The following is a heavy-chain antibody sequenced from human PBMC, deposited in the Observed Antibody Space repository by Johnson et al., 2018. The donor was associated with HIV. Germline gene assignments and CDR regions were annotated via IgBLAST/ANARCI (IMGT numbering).Heavy chain of an antibody. J-gene: IGHJ3*02. CDR1: GFMFSSFA. D-gene: IGHD6-25*01. V-gene: IGHV3-30-3*01. CDR2: ISYDGSNK. CDR3: AKVSPPYSSGLSGAFDN. Sequence: QVHLVESGGGVVQPGRSLRLSCAASGFMFSSFAMHWVRQAPGKGLEWVAVISYDGSNKYYADSVKGRFTISRDNSKNTLYLQMNSLRAEDTALYHCAKVSPPYSSGLSGAFDNWGLGTMVIVSS.